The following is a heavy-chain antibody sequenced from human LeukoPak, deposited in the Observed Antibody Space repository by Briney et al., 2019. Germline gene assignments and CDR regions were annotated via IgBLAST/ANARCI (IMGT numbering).Heavy chain of an antibody. J-gene: IGHJ4*02. D-gene: IGHD2-2*02. CDR3: ARYCSSTSCYTMVFDY. CDR2: INHSGST. CDR1: GGSFSGYY. V-gene: IGHV4-34*01. Sequence: SETLFLTCAVYGGSFSGYYWSWIRQPPGKGLEWIGEINHSGSTNYNPSLKSRVTISVDTSKNQFSLKLSSVTAADTAVYYCARYCSSTSCYTMVFDYWGQGTLVTVSS.